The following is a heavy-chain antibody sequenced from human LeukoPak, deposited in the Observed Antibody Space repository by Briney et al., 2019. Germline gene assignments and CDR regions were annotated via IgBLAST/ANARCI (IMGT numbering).Heavy chain of an antibody. CDR1: GGSISTTNW. D-gene: IGHD2-8*01. CDR3: SRENGAFSPFGF. V-gene: IGHV4-4*02. Sequence: PSETLSLTCGVSGGSISTTNWWSWVRQSPGQGLEWIGEISLSGLTNYSPSLSGRVTMSLDKPKNQLSLNLSSVTAADTAVYYCSRENGAFSPFGFWGQGTLVTVPS. CDR2: ISLSGLT. J-gene: IGHJ4*02.